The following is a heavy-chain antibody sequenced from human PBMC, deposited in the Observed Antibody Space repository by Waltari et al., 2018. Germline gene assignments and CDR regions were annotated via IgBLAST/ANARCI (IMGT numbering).Heavy chain of an antibody. CDR3: ARDSGYSSGWYGLWFDP. J-gene: IGHJ5*02. V-gene: IGHV4-59*01. CDR2: IYYSGST. CDR1: GGSISSYY. Sequence: QVQLQESGPGLVKPSETLSLTCTVSGGSISSYYWSWIRQPPGKGLEWIGYIYYSGSTNYNPALKSRVTISVDTCKNQFSLKLSSVTAADTAVYYCARDSGYSSGWYGLWFDPWGQGTLVTVSS. D-gene: IGHD6-19*01.